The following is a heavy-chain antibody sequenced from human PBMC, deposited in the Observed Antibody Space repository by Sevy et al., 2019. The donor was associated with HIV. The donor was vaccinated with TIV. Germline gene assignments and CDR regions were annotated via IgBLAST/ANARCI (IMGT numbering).Heavy chain of an antibody. CDR3: AKVGTMVQGAAPFDY. J-gene: IGHJ4*02. D-gene: IGHD3-10*01. Sequence: GESLRLSCAASGFTFSSYAMSWVRQAPGKGLEWVSAISDSGDSTYYADSVKGRFTISRDNSKNTLYLQMNSLRAEDTAVYYCAKVGTMVQGAAPFDYWGQGTLVTVSS. CDR1: GFTFSSYA. V-gene: IGHV3-23*01. CDR2: ISDSGDST.